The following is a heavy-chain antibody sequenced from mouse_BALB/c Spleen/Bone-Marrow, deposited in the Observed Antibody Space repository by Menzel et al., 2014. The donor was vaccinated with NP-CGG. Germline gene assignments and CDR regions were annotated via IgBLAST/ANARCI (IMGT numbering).Heavy chain of an antibody. CDR3: NTGFAY. J-gene: IGHJ3*01. V-gene: IGHV6-6*02. CDR2: IRLKSHNYAT. CDR1: GFTFGSYW. Sequence: EVKVEESGGGLVQPGGSMKLSCVASGFTFGSYWMNWVRRSPEKGLEWVAEIRLKSHNYATRYAESVKGRFTISRDDSKSSVYLQMNNLRAEDSGIYYCNTGFAYWGQGTLVTVSA.